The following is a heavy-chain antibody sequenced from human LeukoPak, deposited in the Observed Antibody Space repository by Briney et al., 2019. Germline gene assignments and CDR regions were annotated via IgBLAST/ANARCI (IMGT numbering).Heavy chain of an antibody. D-gene: IGHD6-13*01. CDR3: ARDRPYSSSWYGGYYGMDV. CDR2: IYDSGST. V-gene: IGHV4-59*01. Sequence: SETLSVTCTVSGDSLSGYYWSWMRQPPGQGLEWIGYIYDSGSTNYTPSLKSPVTISVDTSKNQFSLKLSSVTAADTAVYYCARDRPYSSSWYGGYYGMDVWGQGTTVTVSS. J-gene: IGHJ6*02. CDR1: GDSLSGYY.